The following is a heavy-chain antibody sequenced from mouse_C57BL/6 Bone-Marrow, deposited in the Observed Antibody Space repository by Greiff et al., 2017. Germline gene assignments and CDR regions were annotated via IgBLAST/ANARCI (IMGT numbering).Heavy chain of an antibody. J-gene: IGHJ2*01. CDR3: ARGYYYGMYYFDY. Sequence: EVQLQQSGPELVKPGASVKISCKASGYTFIDYYMNWVKQSHGKSLEWIGDINPNNGGTSYNQKFKGKATLTVDKSSSTAYMELRSLTSEDSAVYYCARGYYYGMYYFDYWGQGTTLTVSS. CDR1: GYTFIDYY. V-gene: IGHV1-26*01. CDR2: INPNNGGT. D-gene: IGHD1-1*01.